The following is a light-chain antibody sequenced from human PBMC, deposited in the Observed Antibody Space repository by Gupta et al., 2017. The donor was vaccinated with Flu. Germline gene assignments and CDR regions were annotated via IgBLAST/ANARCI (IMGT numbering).Light chain of an antibody. CDR2: DNS. J-gene: IGLJ1*01. V-gene: IGLV3-21*02. Sequence: SHVLTQPPSVSVAPGQTARITCGRDNIGSSSVHWSQQKPGQAPVVVVYDNSDRPSGIPERFSGSNSGNTATLTISRVEAGDEADYYCQVGDTTSDSYVFGTGTKVTVL. CDR3: QVGDTTSDSYV. CDR1: NIGSSS.